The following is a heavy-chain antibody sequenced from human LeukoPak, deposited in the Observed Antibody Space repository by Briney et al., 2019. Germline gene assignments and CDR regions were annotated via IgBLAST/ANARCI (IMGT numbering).Heavy chain of an antibody. Sequence: GGSLRLSCAPSGSTFSSYAMSWVRQAPGKGLEWVAVISGGGSGTYYADSVRGRFTISRDNSKNTVYLQMNSLRAEDTAIYYCAKAVGSSGYFSRDAIDIWGQGTMVTVSS. CDR2: ISGGGSGT. D-gene: IGHD3-22*01. J-gene: IGHJ3*02. CDR1: GSTFSSYA. CDR3: AKAVGSSGYFSRDAIDI. V-gene: IGHV3-23*01.